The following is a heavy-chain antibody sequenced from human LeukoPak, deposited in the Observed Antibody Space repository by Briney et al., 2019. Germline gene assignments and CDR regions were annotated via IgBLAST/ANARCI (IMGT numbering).Heavy chain of an antibody. Sequence: GGSLRLSCAASGFXFSGYTINWVRQAPGKGLEWASSISGSSSYMYYADSMKGRFTISRDNAKNSLYLQMNSLRGEDTAVYYCARGGLRYFARWGQGILVAVSS. CDR1: GFXFSGYT. V-gene: IGHV3-21*01. CDR2: ISGSSSYM. D-gene: IGHD3-16*01. CDR3: ARGGLRYFAR. J-gene: IGHJ5*02.